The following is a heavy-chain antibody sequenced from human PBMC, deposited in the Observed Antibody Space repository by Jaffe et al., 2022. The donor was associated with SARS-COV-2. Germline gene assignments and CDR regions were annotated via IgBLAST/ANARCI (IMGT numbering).Heavy chain of an antibody. CDR1: GGSISSSSYY. J-gene: IGHJ4*02. CDR3: AREIIVVVEFDY. D-gene: IGHD3-22*01. V-gene: IGHV4-39*02. Sequence: QLQLQESGPGLVKPSETLSLTCTVSGGSISSSSYYWGWIRQPPGKGLEWIGSIYYSGSTYYNPSLKSRVTISVDTSKNQFSLKLSSVTAADTAVYYCAREIIVVVEFDYWGQGTLVTVSS. CDR2: IYYSGST.